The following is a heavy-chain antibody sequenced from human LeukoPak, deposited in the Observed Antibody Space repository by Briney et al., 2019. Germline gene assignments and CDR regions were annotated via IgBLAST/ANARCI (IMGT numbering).Heavy chain of an antibody. J-gene: IGHJ4*02. CDR3: AREDIRLDYFDY. V-gene: IGHV3-48*03. CDR1: GFTFSSYE. Sequence: TGGSLRLSCAASGFTFSSYEMNWVRQAPGRGLEWVSYISGSGVTMYYADSVKGRFTISRDDAKNSLYLQMNSLRAEATAVYYCAREDIRLDYFDYWGQGTLVTVSS. CDR2: ISGSGVTM. D-gene: IGHD6-19*01.